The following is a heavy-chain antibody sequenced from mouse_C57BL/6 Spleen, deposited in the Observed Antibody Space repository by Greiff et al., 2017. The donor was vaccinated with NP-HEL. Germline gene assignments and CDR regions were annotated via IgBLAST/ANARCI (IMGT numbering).Heavy chain of an antibody. Sequence: DVQLQESGPGLVKPSQSLSLTCSVTGYSITSGYYWNWIRQFPGNKLEWMGYISYDGSNNYNPSLKNRISITRDTSKNQFFLKLNSVTTEDTATYYCASPAMVTTDYAMDYWGQGTSVTVSS. J-gene: IGHJ4*01. D-gene: IGHD2-2*01. CDR3: ASPAMVTTDYAMDY. CDR1: GYSITSGYY. CDR2: ISYDGSN. V-gene: IGHV3-6*01.